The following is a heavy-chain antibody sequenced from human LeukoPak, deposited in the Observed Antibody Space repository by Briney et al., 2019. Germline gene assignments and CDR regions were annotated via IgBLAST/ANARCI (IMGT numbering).Heavy chain of an antibody. CDR2: ISSSSSYI. CDR1: GFTFSSYS. D-gene: IGHD3-10*01. V-gene: IGHV3-21*01. Sequence: GGSLRLSCAASGFTFSSYSMNWVRQAPGKGLEWVSSISSSSSYIYYADSVKGRFTISRDNSKNTLYLQMNSLRAEDTAVYYCANEGSGSYYPQMGYWGQGTLVTVSS. J-gene: IGHJ4*02. CDR3: ANEGSGSYYPQMGY.